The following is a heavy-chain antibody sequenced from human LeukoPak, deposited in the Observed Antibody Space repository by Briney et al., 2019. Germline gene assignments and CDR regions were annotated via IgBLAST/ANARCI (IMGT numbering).Heavy chain of an antibody. CDR3: AKLTSYYDFWSGYYHFDY. D-gene: IGHD3-3*01. V-gene: IGHV3-23*01. CDR1: GLTFSSYA. CDR2: ISGSGGST. J-gene: IGHJ4*02. Sequence: GSLRLSCAASGLTFSSYAMSWVRQAPGKGLEWVSAISGSGGSTYYADSVKGRFTISRDNSKNTLYLQMNSLRAEDTAVYYCAKLTSYYDFWSGYYHFDYWGQGTLVTVSS.